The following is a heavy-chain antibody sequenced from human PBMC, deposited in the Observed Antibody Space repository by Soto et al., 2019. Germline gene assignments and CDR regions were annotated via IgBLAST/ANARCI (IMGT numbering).Heavy chain of an antibody. V-gene: IGHV1-69*13. J-gene: IGHJ3*02. CDR3: ARGYCSGGSCYLHDAFDI. CDR2: IIPIFGTA. Sequence: ASVKDSCKASGGTFSSYAISWVRQAPGQGLEWMGGIIPIFGTANYAQKFQGRVTITADESTSTAYMELSSLRSEDTAVYYCARGYCSGGSCYLHDAFDIWGQGTMVTVS. CDR1: GGTFSSYA. D-gene: IGHD2-15*01.